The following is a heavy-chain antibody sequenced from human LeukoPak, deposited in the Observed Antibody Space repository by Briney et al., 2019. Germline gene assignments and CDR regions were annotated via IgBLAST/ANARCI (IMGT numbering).Heavy chain of an antibody. CDR1: GFTFSSYS. J-gene: IGHJ5*02. CDR3: ARDPGMTTVTNFDP. V-gene: IGHV3-21*01. Sequence: GGSLRLSCAASGFTFSSYSMNWVRQAPGKGLEWVSSISSSSSYIYYADSVKVRFTTSRDNAKNSLYLQMNSLRAEDTAVYYCARDPGMTTVTNFDPWGQGTLVTVSS. CDR2: ISSSSSYI. D-gene: IGHD4-11*01.